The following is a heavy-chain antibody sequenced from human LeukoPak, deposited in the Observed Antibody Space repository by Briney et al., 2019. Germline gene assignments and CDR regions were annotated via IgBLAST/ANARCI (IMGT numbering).Heavy chain of an antibody. D-gene: IGHD1-20*01. J-gene: IGHJ4*02. CDR1: GFTFSDYY. CDR2: ISSSGNII. V-gene: IGHV3-11*01. Sequence: GGSLRLSCAASGFTFSDYYMSWIRQAPGKGLEWVSYISSSGNIIYYADSVKGRFTISRDNAKNSLYLQMNSLRAEDTAVYYCARRRYNWNAIDYWGQGTLVTVSA. CDR3: ARRRYNWNAIDY.